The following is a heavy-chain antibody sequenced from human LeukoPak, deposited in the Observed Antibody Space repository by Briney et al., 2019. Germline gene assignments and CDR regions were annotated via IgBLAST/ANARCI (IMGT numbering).Heavy chain of an antibody. CDR3: ARDGDGHGDDYDY. V-gene: IGHV3-7*01. Sequence: GGSLRLSCAASGFTFRSYWMGWVRQAPGKGLEWVANIKEDGSEKYYVDSVKGRFTISRDNAKNSMYLQMNSLRAADTAAYYRARDGDGHGDDYDYWGQGSLVTVSS. D-gene: IGHD4-17*01. J-gene: IGHJ4*02. CDR1: GFTFRSYW. CDR2: IKEDGSEK.